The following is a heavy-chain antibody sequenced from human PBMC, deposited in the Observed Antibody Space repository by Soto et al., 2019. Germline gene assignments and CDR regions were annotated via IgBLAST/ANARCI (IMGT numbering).Heavy chain of an antibody. V-gene: IGHV1-69*05. CDR2: IIPIFGTA. CDR1: GGTFSSYA. Sequence: QVQLVQSGAEVKKPGSSVKVSCKASGGTFSSYAISWVRQAPGQGLEWMGGIIPIFGTANYAQKFQGRVTITXXEXTXXAYMELSSLRSEDTAVYYCARRGYDYVRGFNWFDPWGQGTLVTVSS. D-gene: IGHD5-12*01. J-gene: IGHJ5*02. CDR3: ARRGYDYVRGFNWFDP.